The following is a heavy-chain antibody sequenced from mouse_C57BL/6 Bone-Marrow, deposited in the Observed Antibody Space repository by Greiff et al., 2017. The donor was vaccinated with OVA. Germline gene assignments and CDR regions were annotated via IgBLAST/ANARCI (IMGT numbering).Heavy chain of an antibody. CDR2: ISSGGSYT. D-gene: IGHD2-4*01. Sequence: EVKLVESGGDLVKPGGSLKLSCAASGFTFSSYGMSWVRQTPDKRLEWVASISSGGSYTYYPDSVKGRFTISRDNAKNTLYLQMSSLKSEDTAMYYYARGFYDYNGGGFAYWGQGTLVTVSA. J-gene: IGHJ3*01. V-gene: IGHV5-6*01. CDR1: GFTFSSYG. CDR3: ARGFYDYNGGGFAY.